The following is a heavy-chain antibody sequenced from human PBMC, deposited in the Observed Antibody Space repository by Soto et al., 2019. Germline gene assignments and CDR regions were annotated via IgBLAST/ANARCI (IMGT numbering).Heavy chain of an antibody. CDR1: GFTFSRYA. CDR3: ARDYYTSGSFRPNKAYNYYGMDV. J-gene: IGHJ6*02. V-gene: IGHV3-30*04. D-gene: IGHD3-10*01. CDR2: ISYDGRNK. Sequence: QVQLVDSGGGVVQPGRSLRLSCVASGFTFSRYAMHWVRQAPGKGLEWVAVISYDGRNKKYADSEKGRFSISRDNSKNTLYLQMNSLRTEDTAVYYCARDYYTSGSFRPNKAYNYYGMDVWGQGTTVTVSS.